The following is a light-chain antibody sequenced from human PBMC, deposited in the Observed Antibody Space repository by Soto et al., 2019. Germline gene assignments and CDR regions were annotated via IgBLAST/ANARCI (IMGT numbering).Light chain of an antibody. J-gene: IGKJ1*01. Sequence: DIQLTQSPSFLSASVGDRVTITCRASRAISTNLAWYQQEPGKAPKLLIYAASTLQGGVPSRFSGSGSGTEFTLTISSLQPEDFATYYSQHLNGYPRTFGQGTKVEIK. CDR2: AAS. CDR3: QHLNGYPRT. V-gene: IGKV1-9*01. CDR1: RAISTN.